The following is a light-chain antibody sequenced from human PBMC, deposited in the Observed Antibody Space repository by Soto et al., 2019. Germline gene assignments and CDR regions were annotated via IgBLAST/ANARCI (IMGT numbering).Light chain of an antibody. CDR3: QQYSSPPQT. CDR2: GAS. Sequence: EIVLTQSPGTLSLSPGERATLSCRASQSVSNNYLAWYQQKPGQAPRLLIYGASNRATGIPDRFSGSGSGTDFTLTISRLEPEDFAMYFCQQYSSPPQTFGQGTKVDIK. V-gene: IGKV3-20*01. CDR1: QSVSNNY. J-gene: IGKJ1*01.